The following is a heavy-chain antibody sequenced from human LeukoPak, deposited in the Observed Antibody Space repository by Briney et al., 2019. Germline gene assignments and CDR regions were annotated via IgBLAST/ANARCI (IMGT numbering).Heavy chain of an antibody. CDR3: ARDLVTVTKGFDI. V-gene: IGHV4-30-2*01. CDR2: IYHSGST. J-gene: IGHJ3*02. CDR1: GGSISSGGYS. D-gene: IGHD4-17*01. Sequence: PSETLSLTCAVSGGSISSGGYSWSWLRQPPGKGLEWIGYIYHSGSTYYNPSLKSRVTISVDRSKNQFSLKLSSVTTADTAVYYCARDLVTVTKGFDIWGLGTMVSVSS.